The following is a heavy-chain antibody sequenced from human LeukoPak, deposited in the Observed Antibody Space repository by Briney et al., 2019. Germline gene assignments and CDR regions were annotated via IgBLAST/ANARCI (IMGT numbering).Heavy chain of an antibody. CDR3: ARLGGGVHCSGGSCYSGEGYYYYYYMDV. J-gene: IGHJ6*03. CDR1: GYIFTSYW. V-gene: IGHV5-51*01. CDR2: IYPGDSDT. Sequence: GESLKISCKGSGYIFTSYWIGWVRQMPGKGLEWMGIIYPGDSDTRYSPSFQGQVTISADKSINTAYLPLISLKASDTAMYDCARLGGGVHCSGGSCYSGEGYYYYYYMDVWGKGTTVTVSS. D-gene: IGHD2-15*01.